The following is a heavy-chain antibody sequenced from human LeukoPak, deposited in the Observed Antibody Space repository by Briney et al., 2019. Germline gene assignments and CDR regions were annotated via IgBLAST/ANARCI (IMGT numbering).Heavy chain of an antibody. CDR3: ARTREAMILIRGVISFPFDY. CDR1: GGSISSGSYY. CDR2: INHSGST. D-gene: IGHD3-10*01. V-gene: IGHV4-39*07. Sequence: SGTLSLTCTVSGGSISSGSYYWSWIRQPPGKGLEWIGEINHSGSTNYNPSLKSRVTISVDTSKNQFSLKLSSVTAADTAVYYCARTREAMILIRGVISFPFDYWGQGTLVTVSS. J-gene: IGHJ4*02.